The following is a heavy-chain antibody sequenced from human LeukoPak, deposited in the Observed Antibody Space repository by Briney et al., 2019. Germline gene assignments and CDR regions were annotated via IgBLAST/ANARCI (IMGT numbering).Heavy chain of an antibody. CDR2: ISGSGSGT. D-gene: IGHD1-7*01. J-gene: IGHJ4*02. CDR3: ARDRDWNFSKPDY. CDR1: GFTFSSYA. V-gene: IGHV3-21*01. Sequence: PGGSLRLSCAASGFTFSSYAMSWVRQAPGKGLEWVSVISGSGSGTYYADSVKGRFTISRDNAKNSLYLQMNSLRAEDTAVYYCARDRDWNFSKPDYWGQGTLVTVSS.